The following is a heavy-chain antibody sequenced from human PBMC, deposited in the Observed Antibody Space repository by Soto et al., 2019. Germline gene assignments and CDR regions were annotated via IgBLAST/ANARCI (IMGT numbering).Heavy chain of an antibody. V-gene: IGHV3-33*01. CDR3: ARERWEPLLDYYYGMDV. CDR2: IWYDGSNK. Sequence: QVQLVESGGGVVQPGRSLRLSCAASGFTFSSYGMHWVRQAPGKGLEWVAVIWYDGSNKYYADSVKGRFTISRDNSKNTLYLQMNSLRAEDTAVYYCARERWEPLLDYYYGMDVWGQGTTVTVSS. CDR1: GFTFSSYG. D-gene: IGHD1-26*01. J-gene: IGHJ6*02.